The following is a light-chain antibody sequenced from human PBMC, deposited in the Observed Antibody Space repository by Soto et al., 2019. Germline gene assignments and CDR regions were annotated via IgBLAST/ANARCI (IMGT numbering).Light chain of an antibody. V-gene: IGLV4-60*02. CDR1: SGHSTYV. Sequence: QSVLTQSSSASASLGSSVKLTCTLSSGHSTYVIAWHQQQPGKAPRYLMSVDRSGGYTRGSGVPDRFSGSGSGAVRYLTIYNLQFEDEADYYCETWDRNPHDVFGTGTKLTVI. CDR2: VDRSGGY. CDR3: ETWDRNPHDV. J-gene: IGLJ1*01.